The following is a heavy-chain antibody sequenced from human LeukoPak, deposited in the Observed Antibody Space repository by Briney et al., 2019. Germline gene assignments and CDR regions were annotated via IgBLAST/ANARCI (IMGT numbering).Heavy chain of an antibody. CDR3: ARDARSVRYFDWLGH. V-gene: IGHV3-53*01. J-gene: IGHJ5*02. Sequence: PGGSLRLSCAASGFTVSSNYMSWVRQAPGKGLEWVSVIYSGGSTYYADSVKGRFTISRDNSKNTLYLQMNSLRAEDTAVYYCARDARSVRYFDWLGHWGQGTLVTVSS. CDR2: IYSGGST. CDR1: GFTVSSNY. D-gene: IGHD3-9*01.